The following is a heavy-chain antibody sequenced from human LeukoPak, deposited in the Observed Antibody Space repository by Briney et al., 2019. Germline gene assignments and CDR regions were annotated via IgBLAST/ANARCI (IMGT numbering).Heavy chain of an antibody. V-gene: IGHV3-7*01. CDR3: AREFGHNRWYFDY. D-gene: IGHD5-24*01. CDR1: GFTFSRYW. J-gene: IGHJ4*02. Sequence: GGSLRLSCAASGFTFSRYWMSWVRQAPGKGLEWVANIKEDGSEKNYVDSEKDRFTISRDNAENSLYLQMNSLRAEDTAVYYCAREFGHNRWYFDYWGQGALVTVSS. CDR2: IKEDGSEK.